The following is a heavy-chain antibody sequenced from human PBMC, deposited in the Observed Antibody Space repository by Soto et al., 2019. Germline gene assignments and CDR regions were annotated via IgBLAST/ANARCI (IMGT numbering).Heavy chain of an antibody. Sequence: PGGSLRLSCAASGFTFSNYWMHWVRQAPGKGLEWVAVISYDGSNKYYADSVKGRFTISRDNSKNTLYLQMNSLRAEDTAVYYCARDRLRYNWNDFPYYYYGMDVWGQGTTVTVSS. V-gene: IGHV3-30-3*01. D-gene: IGHD1-1*01. J-gene: IGHJ6*02. CDR1: GFTFSNYW. CDR3: ARDRLRYNWNDFPYYYYGMDV. CDR2: ISYDGSNK.